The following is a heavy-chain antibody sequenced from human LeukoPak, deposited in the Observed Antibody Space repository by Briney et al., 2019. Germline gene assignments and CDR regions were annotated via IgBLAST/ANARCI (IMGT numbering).Heavy chain of an antibody. J-gene: IGHJ4*02. V-gene: IGHV3-11*01. Sequence: GGSLRLSCAASGFTFSDYYMSWIRQAPGKGLEWVSYISSSGSTIYYADSVKGRFTISRDNAKNSLYLQMNSLRAEDTAVYYCARDQVLRYFDWLPTNYFDYWGQGTLVTVSS. CDR3: ARDQVLRYFDWLPTNYFDY. CDR1: GFTFSDYY. CDR2: ISSSGSTI. D-gene: IGHD3-9*01.